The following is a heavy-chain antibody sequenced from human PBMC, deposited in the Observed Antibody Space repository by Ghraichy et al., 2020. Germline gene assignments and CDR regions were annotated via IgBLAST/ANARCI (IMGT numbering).Heavy chain of an antibody. V-gene: IGHV3-30*18. Sequence: GESLNISCAASGFTFSSYGMHWVRQAPGKGLEWVAVISYDGSNKYYADSVKGRFAISRDNSKNTLYLQMNSLRPEDTAVYYCAKRAGGAAVPPARDTDYWGQGTLVTVSS. J-gene: IGHJ4*02. D-gene: IGHD2-2*01. CDR3: AKRAGGAAVPPARDTDY. CDR2: ISYDGSNK. CDR1: GFTFSSYG.